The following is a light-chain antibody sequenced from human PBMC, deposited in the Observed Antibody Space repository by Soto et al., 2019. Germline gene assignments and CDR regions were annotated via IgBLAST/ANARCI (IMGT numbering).Light chain of an antibody. CDR2: GAS. V-gene: IGKV3-15*01. CDR3: QQYHNWPLT. J-gene: IGKJ4*01. Sequence: EIVMTQSPATLSMSPGERATLSCRASQSVSSNLAWYQQKPGQAPRLLIYGASTRATGIPARFSGSGSATDFTLTISSLQSEDFAVYYCQQYHNWPLTFGGGTKVEIK. CDR1: QSVSSN.